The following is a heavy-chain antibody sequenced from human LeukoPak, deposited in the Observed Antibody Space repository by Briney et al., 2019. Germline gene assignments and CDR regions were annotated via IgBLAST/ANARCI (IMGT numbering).Heavy chain of an antibody. J-gene: IGHJ6*03. V-gene: IGHV4-34*01. CDR2: INYSGST. D-gene: IGHD5-24*01. Sequence: SETLSLTCAIYSESFSGYLWSWIRQPPGKGLEWIGEINYSGSTNYNPSLKSRVTISVDTSKNQFSLKLSSVTAADTAVYYCARAAHGKGLQSGYYMDVWGKGTTVTVSS. CDR3: ARAAHGKGLQSGYYMDV. CDR1: SESFSGYL.